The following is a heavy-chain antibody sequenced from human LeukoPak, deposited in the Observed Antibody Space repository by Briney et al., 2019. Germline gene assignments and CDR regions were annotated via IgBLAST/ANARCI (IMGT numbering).Heavy chain of an antibody. J-gene: IGHJ4*02. CDR1: GGSFSGYY. CDR3: ARSEGGTVAGFDY. V-gene: IGHV4-59*01. Sequence: SETLSLTCAVYGGSFSGYYWSWIRQPPGKGLEWIGYIYYSGSTNYNPSLKSRVTISVDTSKNQFSLKLSSATAADTAVYYCARSEGGTVAGFDYWGQGTLVTVSS. D-gene: IGHD6-19*01. CDR2: IYYSGST.